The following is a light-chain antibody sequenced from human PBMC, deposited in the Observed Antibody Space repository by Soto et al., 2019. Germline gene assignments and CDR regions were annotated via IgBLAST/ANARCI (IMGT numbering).Light chain of an antibody. CDR1: SSDVGDYNY. J-gene: IGLJ1*01. CDR3: SSSTSSSILCV. CDR2: DVI. V-gene: IGLV2-14*03. Sequence: QSVLTQPASVSGSPGQSITISCTGTSSDVGDYNYVSWYQHHPGKAPKLMIYDVINRPSGVSNRFSGSKSGNTASLTISGLQAEDEADYYCSSSTSSSILCVFGTGTKLTV.